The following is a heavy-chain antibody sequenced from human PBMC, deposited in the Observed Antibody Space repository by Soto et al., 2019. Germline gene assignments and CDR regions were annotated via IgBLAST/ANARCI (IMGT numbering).Heavy chain of an antibody. CDR3: ARDYYDSSGYYYYPSPYYGVDV. J-gene: IGHJ6*02. CDR2: IYYSGST. V-gene: IGHV4-61*01. D-gene: IGHD3-22*01. Sequence: PSETLSLTXTVSGGSVSSGSYYWSWIRQPPGKGLEWIGYIYYSGSTNYNPSLKSRVTISVDTSKNQFSLKLSSVTAADTAVYYCARDYYDSSGYYYYPSPYYGVDVWGQGATVTVSS. CDR1: GGSVSSGSYY.